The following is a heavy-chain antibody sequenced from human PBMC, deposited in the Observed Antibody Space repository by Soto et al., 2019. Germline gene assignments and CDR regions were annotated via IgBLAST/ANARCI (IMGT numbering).Heavy chain of an antibody. CDR1: GFTFTCYT. D-gene: IGHD2-2*01. J-gene: IGHJ4*02. Sequence: GGSLSPSCAAFGFTFTCYTMILGLQAAGEGFERVPDISGSGGRTYYAESVKGRFTISRKNYKNTLYLQMNSLRAEDTAVYYCSKNTDIVVVPALTEFDYWGQGTLVTVSS. CDR3: SKNTDIVVVPALTEFDY. CDR2: ISGSGGRT. V-gene: IGHV3-23*01.